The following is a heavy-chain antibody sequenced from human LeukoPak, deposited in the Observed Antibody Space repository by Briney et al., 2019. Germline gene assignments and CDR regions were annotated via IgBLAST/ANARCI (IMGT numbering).Heavy chain of an antibody. J-gene: IGHJ4*02. CDR2: ISSSSSTI. D-gene: IGHD2-2*02. V-gene: IGHV3-48*04. CDR1: GFTFSSYS. CDR3: ARAKLLYDY. Sequence: GGSLRLSCAASGFTFSSYSMNWVRQAPGKGLEWVSYISSSSSTIYYADSVKGRFTISRDNAKNSLYLQMNSLRAEDTAVYYYARAKLLYDYWGQGTLVTVSS.